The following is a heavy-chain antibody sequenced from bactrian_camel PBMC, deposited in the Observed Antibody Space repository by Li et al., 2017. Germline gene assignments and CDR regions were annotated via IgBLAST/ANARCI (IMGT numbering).Heavy chain of an antibody. D-gene: IGHD1*01. Sequence: VQLVESGGGLVQPGGSLRLSCAASGFTFNTADMSWVRQAPGKALEWVSTISSGGHNIYYTESVKDRFTTSRDNAKSTLYLQMNALNPEDTAMYYCSRGGKSYFNELPNWARGPRSPSP. V-gene: IGHV3S40*01. CDR2: ISSGGHNI. J-gene: IGHJ4*01. CDR1: GFTFNTAD.